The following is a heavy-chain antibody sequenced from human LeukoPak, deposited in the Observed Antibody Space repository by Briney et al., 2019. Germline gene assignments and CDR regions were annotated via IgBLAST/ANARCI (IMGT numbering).Heavy chain of an antibody. V-gene: IGHV1-24*01. CDR1: GYTLTELS. CDR3: ATVITMIAVAKMGAFDI. Sequence: ASVKVSCKVSGYTLTELSMHWVRQAPGKGLEWMGGFDPEGGETIYAQKFQGRVTMTEDTSTDTAYMELSSLRSEDTAVYYCATVITMIAVAKMGAFDIWGQGTMVTVSS. D-gene: IGHD3-22*01. J-gene: IGHJ3*02. CDR2: FDPEGGET.